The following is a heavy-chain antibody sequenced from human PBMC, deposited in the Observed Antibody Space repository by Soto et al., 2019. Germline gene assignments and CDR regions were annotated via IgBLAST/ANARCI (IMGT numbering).Heavy chain of an antibody. CDR3: ARGSITYYDFWSGYDIDY. CDR2: MNPNSGNT. V-gene: IGHV1-8*01. D-gene: IGHD3-3*01. Sequence: ASVKVSCKASGYTFTSYDINWVRQATGQGLEWMGWMNPNSGNTGYAQKFQGRVTMTRNTSISTAYMELSSLRSEDTAVYYCARGSITYYDFWSGYDIDYWGQGTLVTVSS. J-gene: IGHJ4*02. CDR1: GYTFTSYD.